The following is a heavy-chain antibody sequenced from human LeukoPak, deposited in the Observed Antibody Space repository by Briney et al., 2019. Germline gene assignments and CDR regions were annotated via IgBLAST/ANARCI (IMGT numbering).Heavy chain of an antibody. J-gene: IGHJ4*02. CDR2: FDPEDGET. Sequence: ASVKVSCKASGGTFSSYAISWVRQAPGQGLEWMGGFDPEDGETIYAQKFQGRVTMTEDTSTDTAYMELSSLRSEDTAVYYCATGYCSSTSCLDYWGQGTLVAVSS. V-gene: IGHV1-24*01. CDR1: GGTFSSYA. D-gene: IGHD2-2*01. CDR3: ATGYCSSTSCLDY.